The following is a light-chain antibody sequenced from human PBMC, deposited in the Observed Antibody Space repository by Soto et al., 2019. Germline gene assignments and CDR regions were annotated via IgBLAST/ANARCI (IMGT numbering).Light chain of an antibody. J-gene: IGLJ3*02. Sequence: QSALTQPASVSGSPGQSITISCTGTSSDVGGYNYVSWYQQHPGKAPKLMIYEVSNRPSGVSNRFSGSKSGNTASLTISGLQAEDEADYYCSSYTSSGRWVFGGGTKLTVL. CDR3: SSYTSSGRWV. V-gene: IGLV2-14*01. CDR2: EVS. CDR1: SSDVGGYNY.